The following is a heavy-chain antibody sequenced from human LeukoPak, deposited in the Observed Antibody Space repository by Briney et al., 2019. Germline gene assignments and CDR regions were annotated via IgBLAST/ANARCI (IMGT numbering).Heavy chain of an antibody. Sequence: GASVKVSCKASGYTLTTHGISWVRQAPGQGLEWMGWISSNSGNTDYAQKFQGRVTLTTDTSTNTAFMELRTLISDDTAVYYCARAVPAGMGYYFYGMDVWGQGTTVTASS. CDR2: ISSNSGNT. CDR3: ARAVPAGMGYYFYGMDV. V-gene: IGHV1-18*01. D-gene: IGHD2-2*01. J-gene: IGHJ6*02. CDR1: GYTLTTHG.